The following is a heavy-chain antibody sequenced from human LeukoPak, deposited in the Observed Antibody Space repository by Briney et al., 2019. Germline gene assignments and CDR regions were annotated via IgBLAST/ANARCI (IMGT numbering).Heavy chain of an antibody. CDR3: ARGPTISETGYFDF. Sequence: SETLSLTCAVYGESFSAYYWSWIRQSPGKGLEWIAEINHRGDTNYNPSVKSRVTISIDTSKNQFSLKVRSLTAADTAVYYCARGPTISETGYFDFWGQGILVTVSS. D-gene: IGHD1-1*01. J-gene: IGHJ4*03. CDR1: GESFSAYY. CDR2: INHRGDT. V-gene: IGHV4-34*01.